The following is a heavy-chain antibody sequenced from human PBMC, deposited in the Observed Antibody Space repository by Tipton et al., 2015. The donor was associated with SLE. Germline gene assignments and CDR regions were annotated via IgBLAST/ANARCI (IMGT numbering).Heavy chain of an antibody. CDR3: ARSNRWSYAFDS. D-gene: IGHD1-26*01. CDR2: IYFSGST. CDR1: GYSITGHY. Sequence: GLVKPSETLSLTCTVSGYSITGHYWTWIRQHPGKGLEWIGYIYFSGSTYYNPSLKNQVTISIDTSNNHFSLRLNSVTAADTAVYFCARSNRWSYAFDSWGQGTLVTVSS. V-gene: IGHV4-59*06. J-gene: IGHJ4*02.